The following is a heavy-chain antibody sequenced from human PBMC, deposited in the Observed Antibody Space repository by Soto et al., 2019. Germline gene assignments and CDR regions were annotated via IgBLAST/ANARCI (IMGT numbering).Heavy chain of an antibody. CDR1: GFTFRSYS. CDR3: AKADVVATTRSFDS. J-gene: IGHJ4*02. D-gene: IGHD5-12*01. V-gene: IGHV3-23*01. CDR2: ISSSGTTT. Sequence: GGSLRLSCAASGFTFRSYSMNWVRQAPGKGLEWVADISSSGTTTYYADSVKGRFTISRDNSKNTLYLQMNSLRAEDTAVYYCAKADVVATTRSFDSWDQGTLVTVSS.